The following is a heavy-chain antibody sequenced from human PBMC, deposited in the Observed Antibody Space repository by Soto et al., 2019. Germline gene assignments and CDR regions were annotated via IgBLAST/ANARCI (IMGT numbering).Heavy chain of an antibody. CDR2: ISGSGGTP. D-gene: IGHD4-17*01. CDR3: TNTYSDYREGY. CDR1: GFTFSGYA. Sequence: GGSLRLSCAASGFTFSGYAMSWVRQAPGKGLEWVSLISGSGGTPYYAESVKGRFTISRDNSKNTLYLQMNSLRAEDTALYYCTNTYSDYREGYWGQGTLVTVSS. V-gene: IGHV3-23*01. J-gene: IGHJ4*02.